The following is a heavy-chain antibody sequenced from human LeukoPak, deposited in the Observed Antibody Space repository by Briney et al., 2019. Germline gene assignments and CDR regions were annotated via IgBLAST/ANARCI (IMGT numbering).Heavy chain of an antibody. Sequence: ASVKVSCKASGYTFTSYAMHWVRQAPGQRLERMGWINAGNGNTKYSQKFQGRVTITRDTSASTAYMELSSLRSEDTAVYYCARSYYDSSGYYYLGASPFDYWGQGTLVTVSS. J-gene: IGHJ4*02. CDR3: ARSYYDSSGYYYLGASPFDY. D-gene: IGHD3-22*01. CDR1: GYTFTSYA. CDR2: INAGNGNT. V-gene: IGHV1-3*01.